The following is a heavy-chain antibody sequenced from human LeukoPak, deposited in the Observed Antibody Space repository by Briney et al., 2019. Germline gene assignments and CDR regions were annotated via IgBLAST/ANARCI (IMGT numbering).Heavy chain of an antibody. J-gene: IGHJ6*02. V-gene: IGHV3-11*01. D-gene: IGHD3-3*01. CDR2: ISSSGSTI. CDR3: ARGHGVGPTSGPYGMDV. CDR1: GFTFSDYY. Sequence: GGSLRLSCAASGFTFSDYYMRWIRQAPGEGVEWVSYISSSGSTIYYADSVKGRFTIARDNAKNSLYLQMNSLRAEDTAVYYCARGHGVGPTSGPYGMDVWGQGTTVTVSS.